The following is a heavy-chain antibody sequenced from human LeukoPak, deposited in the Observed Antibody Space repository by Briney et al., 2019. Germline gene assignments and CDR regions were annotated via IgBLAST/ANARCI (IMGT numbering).Heavy chain of an antibody. D-gene: IGHD4-23*01. V-gene: IGHV3-9*01. CDR2: ISWNSGYK. Sequence: GRSLRLSCAASGFTFERYGMHWVRQVPGKGLEWVAYISWNSGYKGYADSVKGRFAISRDNAKNCLHLQMDSLTGEDTAFYYCAKASDYGGNEFDYWGQGTLVTVSS. CDR3: AKASDYGGNEFDY. CDR1: GFTFERYG. J-gene: IGHJ4*02.